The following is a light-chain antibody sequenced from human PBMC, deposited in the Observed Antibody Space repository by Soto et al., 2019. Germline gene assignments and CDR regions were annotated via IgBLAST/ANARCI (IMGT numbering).Light chain of an antibody. CDR2: LGS. CDR3: MQALQTPWT. V-gene: IGKV2-28*01. CDR1: QSLLHSNGYNY. J-gene: IGKJ1*01. Sequence: DIVMTQSPLSLPVTPGEPASISCRSSQSLLHSNGYNYLDWYLQKPGQSPQLLIYLGSNRASGGTDRFSGSGSGTDFTLKISRVEAEDVGVYYCMQALQTPWTFVQGTKVEIK.